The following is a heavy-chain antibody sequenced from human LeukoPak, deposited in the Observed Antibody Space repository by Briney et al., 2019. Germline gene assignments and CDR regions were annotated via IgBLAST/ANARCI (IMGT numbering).Heavy chain of an antibody. J-gene: IGHJ3*02. CDR1: GGSISSYY. D-gene: IGHD3-22*01. CDR3: ARDKLDYYDSSGYYLRAFDI. CDR2: IYYSGST. Sequence: SETLSLTCTVSGGSISSYYWSWIRQPPGKGLEWIGYIYYSGSTNYNPSLKGRVTISVDTSKNQFSLKLSSVTAADTAVYYCARDKLDYYDSSGYYLRAFDIWGQGTMVTVSS. V-gene: IGHV4-59*01.